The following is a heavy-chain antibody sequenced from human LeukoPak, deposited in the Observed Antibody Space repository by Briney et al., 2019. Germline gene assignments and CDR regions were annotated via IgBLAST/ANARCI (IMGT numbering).Heavy chain of an antibody. CDR1: GGSFSGYY. D-gene: IGHD2-15*01. V-gene: IGHV4-34*01. CDR3: ARGDIVVVVAATYSYWFGP. CDR2: INHSGST. Sequence: PSETLSLTCAVYGGSFSGYYWSWIRQPPGKGLEWIGEINHSGSTNYNPSLKSRVTISVDTPKNQFSLKLSSVTAADTAVYYCARGDIVVVVAATYSYWFGPWGQGTLVTVSS. J-gene: IGHJ5*02.